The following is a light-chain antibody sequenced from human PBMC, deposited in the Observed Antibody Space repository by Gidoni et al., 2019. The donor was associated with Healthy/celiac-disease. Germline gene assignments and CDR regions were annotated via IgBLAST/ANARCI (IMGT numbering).Light chain of an antibody. CDR3: QKYNNY. Sequence: DIQMTQSPSTRSASVGDRVTITCRARQSIRNWFAWYQQTTGNAPKLLIYDASTLESGVPSRFSGNGSGTEFTLTISSLQPDDYANYYCQKYNNYFGGGTKVEIK. V-gene: IGKV1-5*01. CDR2: DAS. J-gene: IGKJ4*01. CDR1: QSIRNW.